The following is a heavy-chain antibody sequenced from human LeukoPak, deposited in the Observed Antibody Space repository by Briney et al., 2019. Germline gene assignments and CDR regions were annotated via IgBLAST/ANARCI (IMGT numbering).Heavy chain of an antibody. Sequence: SETLSLTCSVSGGSITSSGYYWVWVRQPPGKGLEWIGSINYSGNTYYNASLRGRVTMSVDTSKNQFSLKLSSVTAADTALYHCARLWLAAGNFFDNWGQGTLVTVSS. D-gene: IGHD6-13*01. J-gene: IGHJ4*02. CDR1: GGSITSSGYY. CDR3: ARLWLAAGNFFDN. CDR2: INYSGNT. V-gene: IGHV4-39*07.